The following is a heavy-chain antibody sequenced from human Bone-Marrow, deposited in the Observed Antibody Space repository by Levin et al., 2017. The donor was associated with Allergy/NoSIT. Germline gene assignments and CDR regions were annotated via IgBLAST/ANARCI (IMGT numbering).Heavy chain of an antibody. D-gene: IGHD5-12*01. CDR2: IDWDDDK. CDR3: ARTAQDLRLAAFDI. V-gene: IGHV2-70*11. J-gene: IGHJ3*02. Sequence: SGPTLVKPTQTLTLTCTFSGFSLSTSGMCVSWIRQPPGKALEWLARIDWDDDKYYSISLKTRLTISKDTSKNQVVLTMTNMDPVDTATYYCARTAQDLRLAAFDIWGQGTMVTVSS. CDR1: GFSLSTSGMC.